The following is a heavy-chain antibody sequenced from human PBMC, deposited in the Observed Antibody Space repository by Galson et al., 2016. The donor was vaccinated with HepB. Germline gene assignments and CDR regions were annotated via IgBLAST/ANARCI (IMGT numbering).Heavy chain of an antibody. V-gene: IGHV3-30-3*01. CDR1: GFIFRSYA. J-gene: IGHJ6*04. Sequence: SLRLSCADSGFIFRSYAMNWARPAPRKGLEWLPVISNDGSNKYLADSVKGRFTISRDNSKTTLYLHMNSLRAEDTAVYYCARFIASPWNDYYYYGMDVWGKGTTVTVSS. CDR3: ARFIASPWNDYYYYGMDV. D-gene: IGHD1-1*01. CDR2: ISNDGSNK.